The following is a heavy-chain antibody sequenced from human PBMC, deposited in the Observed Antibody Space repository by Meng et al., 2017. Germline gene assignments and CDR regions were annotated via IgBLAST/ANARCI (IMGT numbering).Heavy chain of an antibody. D-gene: IGHD3-10*01. CDR2: ISSSSSYI. V-gene: IGHV3-21*01. Sequence: EGSLRLSCAASGFTFSSYSMNWVRQAPGKGLEWVSSISSSSSYIYSADSVKGRFTISRDNAKNSLYLQMNSLRAEDTAVYYCARAMGSGIYGIDYWGQGTLVTVSS. J-gene: IGHJ4*02. CDR3: ARAMGSGIYGIDY. CDR1: GFTFSSYS.